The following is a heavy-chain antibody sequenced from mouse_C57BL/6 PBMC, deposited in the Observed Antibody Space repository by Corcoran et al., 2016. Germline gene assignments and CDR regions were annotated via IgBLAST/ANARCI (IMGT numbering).Heavy chain of an antibody. Sequence: QIQLQQSGPELVKPGASVKISCKASGYTFTDYYINWVKQRPGQGLEWIGWIYPGSGNTKYNEKFKGKATLTVDTSSSTAYMQLNSLTSEDSAVYFYARQQIDYGNPYAMDYWGQGNSVTVSS. CDR3: ARQQIDYGNPYAMDY. CDR1: GYTFTDYY. J-gene: IGHJ4*01. V-gene: IGHV1-84*01. CDR2: IYPGSGNT. D-gene: IGHD2-1*01.